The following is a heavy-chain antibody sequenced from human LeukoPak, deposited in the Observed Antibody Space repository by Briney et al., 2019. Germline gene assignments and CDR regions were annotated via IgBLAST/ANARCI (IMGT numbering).Heavy chain of an antibody. Sequence: GGSLILSCAASGFTFSSYSMNWVRQAPGKGLEWVSYIGAAGSTIYYADSVKGRFTISRDNAKNSLFLQMNSLRAEDTAVYYCARDSSTYAGPPDYWGQGTLVTVSS. V-gene: IGHV3-48*01. CDR3: ARDSSTYAGPPDY. CDR2: IGAAGSTI. D-gene: IGHD2-2*01. J-gene: IGHJ4*02. CDR1: GFTFSSYS.